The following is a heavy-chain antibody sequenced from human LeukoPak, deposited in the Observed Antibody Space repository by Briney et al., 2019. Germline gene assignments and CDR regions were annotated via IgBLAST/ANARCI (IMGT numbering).Heavy chain of an antibody. CDR1: GFTFSDYY. Sequence: PGGSLRLSCAASGFTFSDYYMSWIRQAPGKGLEWVSYISSSGSTIYYADSVKGRFTISRDNAKNSLYLQMSSLRAEDTAVYYCARDWEPYYDSSGSGMDVWGQGTTVTVSS. D-gene: IGHD3-22*01. CDR3: ARDWEPYYDSSGSGMDV. V-gene: IGHV3-11*01. J-gene: IGHJ6*02. CDR2: ISSSGSTI.